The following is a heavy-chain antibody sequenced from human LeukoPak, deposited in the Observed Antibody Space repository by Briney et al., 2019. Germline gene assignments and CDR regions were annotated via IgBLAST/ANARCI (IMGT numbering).Heavy chain of an antibody. CDR2: ISSSSSYI. D-gene: IGHD5-18*01. CDR3: ARDGPTAYFDV. J-gene: IGHJ4*01. CDR1: GFTFSSYS. Sequence: GGSLRLSCAASGFTFSSYSMNWVRQAPGKGLEWVSSISSSSSYIYYADSVKGRFTISRDNARNSVYLQMNSLRAEDTAVYYCARDGPTAYFDVWGQGTLVTVSS. V-gene: IGHV3-21*01.